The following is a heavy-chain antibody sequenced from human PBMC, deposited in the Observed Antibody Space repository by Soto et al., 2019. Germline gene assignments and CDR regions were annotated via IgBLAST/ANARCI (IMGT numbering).Heavy chain of an antibody. CDR3: ARSGSPYYMDV. V-gene: IGHV4-39*07. CDR2: IYFSGSN. CDR1: GGSISSHSHY. Sequence: SETLSLTCSVSGGSISSHSHYWGWIRQPPGKGLEWIGSIYFSGSNYYNPSLKSRVTMSTDTSKNQFSLKLTSVTAADTAVYYCARSGSPYYMDVWGKGTTVTVSS. J-gene: IGHJ6*03. D-gene: IGHD3-10*01.